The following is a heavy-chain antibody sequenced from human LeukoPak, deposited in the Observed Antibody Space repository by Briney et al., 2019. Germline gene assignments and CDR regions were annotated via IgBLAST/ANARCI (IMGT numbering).Heavy chain of an antibody. Sequence: GGSLRLSCAASGFTFSGFWMHWVRQAPGKGQVWISRLHSDGSNTDYADSVKGRFTISRDNAKNTLYLQMNSLSAEDTAVYYCARVTAGLLWFEENVGHNWFDPWGQGTLVTVSS. CDR2: LHSDGSNT. J-gene: IGHJ5*02. CDR1: GFTFSGFW. CDR3: ARVTAGLLWFEENVGHNWFDP. V-gene: IGHV3-74*01. D-gene: IGHD3-10*01.